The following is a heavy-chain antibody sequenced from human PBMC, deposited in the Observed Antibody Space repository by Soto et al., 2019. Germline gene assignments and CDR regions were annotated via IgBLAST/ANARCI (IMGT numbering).Heavy chain of an antibody. Sequence: SETLSLTCAVYGGSFSGYYWSWIRQPPGKGLEWIGEINHSGSTNYNPSLKSRVTISVDTSKNQFSLKLSSVTAADTAVYYCARETPYYDFWSGIDPWGQGTLVTVSS. J-gene: IGHJ5*02. CDR3: ARETPYYDFWSGIDP. CDR1: GGSFSGYY. D-gene: IGHD3-3*01. CDR2: INHSGST. V-gene: IGHV4-34*01.